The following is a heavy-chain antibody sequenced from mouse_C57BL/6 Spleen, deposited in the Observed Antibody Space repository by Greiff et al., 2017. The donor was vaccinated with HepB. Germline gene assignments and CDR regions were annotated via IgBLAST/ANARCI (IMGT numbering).Heavy chain of an antibody. D-gene: IGHD1-1*02. Sequence: EVQLQQSGPELVKPGASVKISCKASGYSFTDYNMNWVKQSNGKSLEWIGVINPNYGTTSYNQKFKGKATLTVDQASSTAYMQLKSLTSEDSAVYYCASEDCGGGDAMDYWGQGTSVTVSS. CDR2: INPNYGTT. V-gene: IGHV1-39*01. CDR1: GYSFTDYN. J-gene: IGHJ4*01. CDR3: ASEDCGGGDAMDY.